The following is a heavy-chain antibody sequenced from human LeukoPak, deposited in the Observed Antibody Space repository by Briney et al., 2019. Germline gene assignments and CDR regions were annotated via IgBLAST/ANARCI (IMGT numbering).Heavy chain of an antibody. V-gene: IGHV1-2*02. D-gene: IGHD1-1*01. Sequence: ASVKVSCKASGYTFTGYYMHWVRQAPGQGLEWMGWINPNSGGTNYAQKFQGRVTMTRDTSISTAYMELSRLRPDDTAVYYCASTTGTTQSDAFDIWGQGTMVTVSS. CDR3: ASTTGTTQSDAFDI. CDR1: GYTFTGYY. J-gene: IGHJ3*02. CDR2: INPNSGGT.